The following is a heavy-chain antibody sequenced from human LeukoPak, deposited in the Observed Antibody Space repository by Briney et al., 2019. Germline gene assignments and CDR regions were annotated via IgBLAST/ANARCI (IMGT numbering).Heavy chain of an antibody. CDR3: ARLLRVTTVGPDLYYFDY. CDR2: IYTSGST. D-gene: IGHD4-17*01. V-gene: IGHV4-4*07. CDR1: GGSISSYY. Sequence: SETLSLTCTVSGGSISSYYWSWIRQPAGKGLEWIGRIYTSGSTNYNPSLKSRVTISVDTSKSQFSLKLNSVTAADTAFYYCARLLRVTTVGPDLYYFDYWGQGTLVTVSS. J-gene: IGHJ4*02.